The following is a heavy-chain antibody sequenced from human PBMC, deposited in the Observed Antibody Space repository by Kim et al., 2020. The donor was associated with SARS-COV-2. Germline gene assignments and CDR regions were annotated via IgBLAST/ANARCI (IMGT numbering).Heavy chain of an antibody. V-gene: IGHV3-66*01. Sequence: GGSLRLSCAASGFTVSSNYMSWLRQAPGKGLEWLSVIYSGDKTYYVESVNGRLTISRDNSKNTLYLQMSSLRVEDTAVYYCATNLAAAGVVWGQGTLVTV. J-gene: IGHJ4*02. CDR1: GFTVSSNY. CDR2: IYSGDKT. CDR3: ATNLAAAGVV. D-gene: IGHD6-13*01.